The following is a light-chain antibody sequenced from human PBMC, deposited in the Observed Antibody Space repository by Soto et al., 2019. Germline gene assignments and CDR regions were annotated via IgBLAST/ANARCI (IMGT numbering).Light chain of an antibody. J-gene: IGLJ2*01. CDR3: CSFAVGAALV. Sequence: QAVVTQPASVSASPGQSITISCTGTSSNVGTYGLVSWYQHHPDKAPKLIIYEGTKRPSGISSRFSGSKSGNTASLTISGLQAEDDADYYCCSFAVGAALVFGGGTKLTVL. CDR2: EGT. V-gene: IGLV2-23*01. CDR1: SSNVGTYGL.